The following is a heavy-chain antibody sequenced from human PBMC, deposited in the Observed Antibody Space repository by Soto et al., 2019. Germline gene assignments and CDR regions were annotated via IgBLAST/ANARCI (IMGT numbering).Heavy chain of an antibody. D-gene: IGHD3-3*01. J-gene: IGHJ5*02. Sequence: PSETLSLTCTVSGVSISSSSYYWGWIRQPPGKGLEWIGSIYYSGSTYYNPSLKSRVTISVDTSKNQFSLKLSSVTAADTAVYYCARQSYDFWSGYYSLNWFDPWGQGTLVTVSS. CDR2: IYYSGST. V-gene: IGHV4-39*01. CDR1: GVSISSSSYY. CDR3: ARQSYDFWSGYYSLNWFDP.